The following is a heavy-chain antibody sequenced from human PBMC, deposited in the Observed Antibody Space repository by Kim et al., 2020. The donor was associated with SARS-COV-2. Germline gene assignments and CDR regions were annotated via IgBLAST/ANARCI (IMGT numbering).Heavy chain of an antibody. CDR2: ISGSGAVT. Sequence: GGSLRLSCAASGFTFNNYAMSWVRQTPGKGLEWVSGISGSGAVTKYAESVQGRFTITRDSSKNTLYLEMSSLRAGDTAVYYCAKFSDTCVPPYFDRDFDVWGQGTKVTVSS. D-gene: IGHD3-9*01. CDR1: GFTFNNYA. CDR3: AKFSDTCVPPYFDRDFDV. J-gene: IGHJ3*01. V-gene: IGHV3-23*01.